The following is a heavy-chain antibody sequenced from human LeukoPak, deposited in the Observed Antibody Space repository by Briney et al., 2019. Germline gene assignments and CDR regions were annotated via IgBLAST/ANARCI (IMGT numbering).Heavy chain of an antibody. V-gene: IGHV4-59*12. CDR2: IYYSGST. Sequence: PSETLSLTCTVSGGSINSYYWSWIRQPPRKGLEWIGYIYYSGSTNYNPSLKSRVTISVDTSKNQFSLKLSSVTAADTAVYYCAREVAACTNGVCGRGWFDPWGQGTLVTVSS. D-gene: IGHD2-8*01. CDR3: AREVAACTNGVCGRGWFDP. CDR1: GGSINSYY. J-gene: IGHJ5*02.